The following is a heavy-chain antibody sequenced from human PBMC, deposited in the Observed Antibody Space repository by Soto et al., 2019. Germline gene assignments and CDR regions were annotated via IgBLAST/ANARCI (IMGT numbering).Heavy chain of an antibody. J-gene: IGHJ6*02. D-gene: IGHD3-3*01. CDR2: ISSDGNDK. Sequence: QVQLVESGGGVVQPGRSLRLSCVASGFTFSSYPIHWVRQAPGKGLEWVTTISSDGNDKYYSDSVKGRFTTSRDNSKNTVYLQMNNLRVEDTAVYYGAKEGVAEKYYYYGMDVWGQGTTVNVSS. CDR3: AKEGVAEKYYYYGMDV. V-gene: IGHV3-30*04. CDR1: GFTFSSYP.